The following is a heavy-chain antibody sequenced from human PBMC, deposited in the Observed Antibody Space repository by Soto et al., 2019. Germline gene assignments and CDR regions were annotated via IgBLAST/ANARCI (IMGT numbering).Heavy chain of an antibody. J-gene: IGHJ4*02. CDR3: ARVRIADEIDDY. CDR2: IYYSGST. CDR1: GGSVSSGSYY. D-gene: IGHD6-13*01. Sequence: QVQLQESGPGLVKPSETLYLTCTVSGGSVSSGSYYWSWIRQPPWKGLEWIGYIYYSGSTNYNPPLKSRVTISVDTAKNQFSLKLSSVTAADTAVYYCARVRIADEIDDYWGQGTLVTVSS. V-gene: IGHV4-61*01.